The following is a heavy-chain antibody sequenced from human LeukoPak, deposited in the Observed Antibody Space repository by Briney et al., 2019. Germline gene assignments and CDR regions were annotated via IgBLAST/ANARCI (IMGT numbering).Heavy chain of an antibody. CDR2: IKEDGNEK. CDR3: AGGGYSDY. CDR1: GFTFSSYW. Sequence: GGSLRLSSAASGFTFSSYWMNWVRQAPGKGLEWVANIKEDGNEKYYVDSVKGRFSVSRDNAKNSLYLQMNSLRPEDTAVYYCAGGGYSDYWGQGTLVTVSS. J-gene: IGHJ4*02. V-gene: IGHV3-7*04. D-gene: IGHD5-12*01.